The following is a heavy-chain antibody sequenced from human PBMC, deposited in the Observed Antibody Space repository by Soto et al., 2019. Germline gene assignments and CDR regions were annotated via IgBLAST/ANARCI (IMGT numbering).Heavy chain of an antibody. CDR2: ISAYNGNT. CDR1: GYTFTSYG. V-gene: IGHV1-18*04. J-gene: IGHJ3*02. Sequence: ASVKVSCKASGYTFTSYGISWVRQAPGQGLEWMGWISAYNGNTNYAQKLQGRVTMTTDTSTSTAYMELRSLRSDDTAVYYCASITTVTTFFAFDIWGQGTMVTVSS. D-gene: IGHD4-17*01. CDR3: ASITTVTTFFAFDI.